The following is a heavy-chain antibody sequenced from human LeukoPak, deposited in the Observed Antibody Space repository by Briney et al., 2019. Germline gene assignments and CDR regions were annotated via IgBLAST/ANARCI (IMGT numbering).Heavy chain of an antibody. CDR2: IRSKAYGGTT. Sequence: GSLRLSCTASGFTFGDYAMSWVRRAPGKGLGWVGFIRSKAYGGTTEYAASVKGRFTISRDDSKSTAYLQMNSLKTEDTAVYYCTSENYQWTRESYYYGMDVWGKGTTVTVSS. V-gene: IGHV3-49*04. J-gene: IGHJ6*04. CDR3: TSENYQWTRESYYYGMDV. CDR1: GFTFGDYA. D-gene: IGHD3-10*01.